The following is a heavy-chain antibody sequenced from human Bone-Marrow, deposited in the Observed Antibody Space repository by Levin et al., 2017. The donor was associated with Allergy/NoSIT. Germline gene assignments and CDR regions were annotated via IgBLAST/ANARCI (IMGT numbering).Heavy chain of an antibody. D-gene: IGHD1-26*01. CDR3: ARSKIGYSGTYYFDY. Sequence: PGGSLRLSCAASGFTFSSHSMNWVRQAPGKGLEWVSSISSGSSYIYYADSVKGRFTISRDNAKNSLYLQMNSLRAEDTAVYFCARSKIGYSGTYYFDYWGQGTLVTVSS. CDR2: ISSGSSYI. J-gene: IGHJ4*02. CDR1: GFTFSSHS. V-gene: IGHV3-21*01.